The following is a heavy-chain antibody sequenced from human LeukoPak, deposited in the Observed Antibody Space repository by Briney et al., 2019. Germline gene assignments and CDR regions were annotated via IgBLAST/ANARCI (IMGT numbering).Heavy chain of an antibody. J-gene: IGHJ3*02. Sequence: GASVKVSCKASGYTFTSYDINWVRQATGQGLEWMGWMNPNSGNTGYAQKFQGRVTMTRDTSISTAYMELSRLRSDDTAVYYCARTLRGHDAFDIWGQGTMVTVSS. CDR3: ARTLRGHDAFDI. V-gene: IGHV1-8*01. CDR1: GYTFTSYD. CDR2: MNPNSGNT.